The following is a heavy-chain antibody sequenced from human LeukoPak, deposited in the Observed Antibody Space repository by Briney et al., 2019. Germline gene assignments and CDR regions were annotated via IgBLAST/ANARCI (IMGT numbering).Heavy chain of an antibody. J-gene: IGHJ3*02. CDR3: ARGAGSTISNDAFDM. CDR2: MFYTGNT. V-gene: IGHV4-59*12. Sequence: SETLSLACTVSGGSISSYSWSWIRQPPGKGLELIGYMFYTGNTYYNPSLKSRVTISVDTSKNQFSLKLSSVTAADTAVYYCARGAGSTISNDAFDMWGQGTMVSVSS. D-gene: IGHD5-24*01. CDR1: GGSISSYS.